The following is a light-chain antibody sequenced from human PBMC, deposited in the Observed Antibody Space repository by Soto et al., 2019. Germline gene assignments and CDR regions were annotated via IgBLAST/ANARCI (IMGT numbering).Light chain of an antibody. CDR2: WAS. CDR1: QSVLYSSNNKNY. Sequence: DIVMTQSPDSLAVSLGERATINCKSSQSVLYSSNNKNYLAWYQQKAGQPPKLLFYWASTRESGVPDRFSGSGSGTDFTLTISSLQAEDVAVYYCQQHYNTPWTFGQGTKVEI. V-gene: IGKV4-1*01. J-gene: IGKJ1*01. CDR3: QQHYNTPWT.